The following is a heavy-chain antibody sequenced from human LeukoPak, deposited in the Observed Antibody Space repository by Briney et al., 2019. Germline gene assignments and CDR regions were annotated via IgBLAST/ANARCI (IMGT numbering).Heavy chain of an antibody. J-gene: IGHJ5*02. CDR1: GGSFSGYY. V-gene: IGHV4-59*01. D-gene: IGHD6-6*01. Sequence: SETLSLTCAVYGGSFSGYYWSWIRQPPGKGLEWIGYTYYSGSTNYNPSLKSRVTISVDTSKNQFSLKLSSVTAADTAVYYCARLSSLAYIAARGRTWLDPWGQGSLVTVSS. CDR2: TYYSGST. CDR3: ARLSSLAYIAARGRTWLDP.